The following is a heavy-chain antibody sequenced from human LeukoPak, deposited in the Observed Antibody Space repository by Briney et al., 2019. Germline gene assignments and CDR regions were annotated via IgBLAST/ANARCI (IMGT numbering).Heavy chain of an antibody. J-gene: IGHJ6*03. D-gene: IGHD1-20*01. CDR1: GGSISSYY. CDR2: IYTSGST. CDR3: ARSYNWNYYYYYMDV. V-gene: IGHV4-4*07. Sequence: SETLSLTCTVSGGSISSYYWSWIRQPAGTGLEWIGRIYTSGSTNYNPSLKSRVTMSVDTSKNQFSLKLSSVTAADTAVYYCARSYNWNYYYYYMDVWGKGTTVTVSS.